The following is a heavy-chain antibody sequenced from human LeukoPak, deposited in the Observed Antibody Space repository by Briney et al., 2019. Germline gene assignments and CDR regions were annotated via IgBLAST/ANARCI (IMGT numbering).Heavy chain of an antibody. CDR1: GGSISSDYYY. J-gene: IGHJ3*02. V-gene: IGHV4-31*03. CDR3: ARRGGRDDAFDI. Sequence: SETLSLTCTVSGGSISSDYYYWSWIRQHPGKGLEWIEYIYYSGSTYYNPSLKSRLTISVDTSENQFSLNLSSVTAADTAVYYCARRGGRDDAFDIWGQGTMVTVSS. CDR2: IYYSGST. D-gene: IGHD3-16*01.